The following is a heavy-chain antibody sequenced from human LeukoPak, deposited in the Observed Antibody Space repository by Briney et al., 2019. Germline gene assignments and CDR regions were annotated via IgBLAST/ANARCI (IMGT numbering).Heavy chain of an antibody. CDR2: IYSGGST. Sequence: PGGSLRLSCAASGFTVSSNYMSWVRQAPGKGLEWVSVIYSGGSTYYADSVKGRFTISRDNSKNTLYLQMNSLRAEDTAVYYCARVSRDSSSLPLDYWGLGTLVTVSS. V-gene: IGHV3-53*01. CDR3: ARVSRDSSSLPLDY. J-gene: IGHJ4*02. D-gene: IGHD6-13*01. CDR1: GFTVSSNY.